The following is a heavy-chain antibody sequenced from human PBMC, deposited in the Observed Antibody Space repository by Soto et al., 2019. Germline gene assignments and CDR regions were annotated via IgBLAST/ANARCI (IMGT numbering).Heavy chain of an antibody. J-gene: IGHJ4*02. D-gene: IGHD2-2*01. Sequence: GGSLRLSCAASGFTFSNYTMNWVRQAPGKGLEWVSYISSSSSTIFYTDSVKGRFTISRDNAKNSLYLQMDSLRDEDTAVYYCARVPLVTSRYYFDFWGRGTLVTVSS. CDR2: ISSSSSTI. V-gene: IGHV3-48*02. CDR1: GFTFSNYT. CDR3: ARVPLVTSRYYFDF.